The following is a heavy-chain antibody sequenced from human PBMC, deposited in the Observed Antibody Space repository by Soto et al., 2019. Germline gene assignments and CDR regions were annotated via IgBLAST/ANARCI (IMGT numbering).Heavy chain of an antibody. D-gene: IGHD6-19*01. CDR2: ISYDGSNK. CDR3: ALLAVPGLFDY. CDR1: GFTFSSCD. J-gene: IGHJ4*02. V-gene: IGHV3-30*03. Sequence: QVQLVESGGGVVQPGRSLRLSCAASGFTFSSCDIHWVRQAPGKGLEWVAVISYDGSNKYYADSVKGRFTISRDNSKNTLYLQMNSLRAEDTAVYYCALLAVPGLFDYWGQGTLVTVSS.